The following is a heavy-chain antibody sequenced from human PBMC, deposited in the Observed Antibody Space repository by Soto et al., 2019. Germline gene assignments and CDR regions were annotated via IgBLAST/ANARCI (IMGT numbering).Heavy chain of an antibody. CDR1: GFTFSGSW. J-gene: IGHJ4*02. V-gene: IGHV3-74*01. D-gene: IGHD3-10*01. CDR3: ARGIFGSGTANDY. Sequence: EVQLVESGGGLVQPGGSLRLSCAASGFTFSGSWMHWVRQAPGKVLVWFSRINGDGSGTSYADFVKGRFTISRDDAKNTLFRQMNGLRAEDTAVYYCARGIFGSGTANDYWGQGTLVTVSS. CDR2: INGDGSGT.